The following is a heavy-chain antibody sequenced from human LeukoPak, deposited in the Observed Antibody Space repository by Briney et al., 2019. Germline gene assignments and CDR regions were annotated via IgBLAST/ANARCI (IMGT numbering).Heavy chain of an antibody. CDR3: AKDSGPINDYSNYYPYYYYGMDV. V-gene: IGHV3-30*02. Sequence: PGGSLRLSCAASGFTFSSYGMHWVRQAPGKGLEWVAVIWYDGSNKYYADSVKGRFTISRDNSKNTLYLQMNSLRAEDTAVYYCAKDSGPINDYSNYYPYYYYGMDVWGQGTTVTVSS. CDR2: IWYDGSNK. D-gene: IGHD4-11*01. CDR1: GFTFSSYG. J-gene: IGHJ6*02.